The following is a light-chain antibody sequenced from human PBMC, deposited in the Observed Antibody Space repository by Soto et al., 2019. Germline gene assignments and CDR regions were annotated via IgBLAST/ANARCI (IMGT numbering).Light chain of an antibody. CDR3: QSYDSSLSGLV. CDR2: DVS. CDR1: SSDVGGYNY. Sequence: QSALTQPASVSGSPGQSITISCTGTSSDVGGYNYVSWYQQHPGKAPNLIIFDVSNRPSGVSNRFSGSKSGNSASLTISGLQAEDEADYYCQSYDSSLSGLVFGGGTKLTVL. J-gene: IGLJ2*01. V-gene: IGLV2-14*01.